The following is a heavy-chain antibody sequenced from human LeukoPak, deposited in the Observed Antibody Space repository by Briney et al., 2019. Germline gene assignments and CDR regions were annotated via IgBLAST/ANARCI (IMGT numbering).Heavy chain of an antibody. CDR3: ARDLNIVVVPAAPSFDY. CDR1: GYSFTNYA. CDR2: INPNSGGT. V-gene: IGHV1-2*02. D-gene: IGHD2-2*01. J-gene: IGHJ4*02. Sequence: ASVKVSCKASGYSFTNYAMNWVRQAPGQGLEWMGWINPNSGGTNYAQKFQGRVTMTRDTSISTAYMELSRLRSDDTAVYYCARDLNIVVVPAAPSFDYWGQGTLVTVSS.